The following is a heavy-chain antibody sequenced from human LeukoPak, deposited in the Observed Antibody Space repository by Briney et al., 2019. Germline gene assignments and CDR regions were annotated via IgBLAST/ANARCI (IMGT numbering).Heavy chain of an antibody. CDR3: ARDMPVGGGYYHDY. CDR2: IYSGGST. J-gene: IGHJ4*02. Sequence: GGSLRLSCAASGFTVSSKYMSWVRQAPGKGLEWVSVIYSGGSTYYADSVKGRFTISRDNSKNTLYLQMNSLRAEDTAVYYCARDMPVGGGYYHDYWGQGTLVTVSS. D-gene: IGHD3-22*01. V-gene: IGHV3-66*01. CDR1: GFTVSSKY.